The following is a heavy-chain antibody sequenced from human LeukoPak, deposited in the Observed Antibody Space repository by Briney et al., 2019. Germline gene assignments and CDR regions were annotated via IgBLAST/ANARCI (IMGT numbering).Heavy chain of an antibody. CDR3: ARLSVDSSGSRYRGFDY. CDR2: IFYSGST. J-gene: IGHJ4*02. CDR1: GGSISTSNYY. V-gene: IGHV4-39*07. Sequence: PSETLSLTCTVSGGSISTSNYYWGWIRQPPGKGLEWIGNIFYSGSTYYSPSLRSRVTISLDTSRNQFSLKLSSVTAADTAVYYCARLSVDSSGSRYRGFDYWGQGTLVTVSS. D-gene: IGHD3-22*01.